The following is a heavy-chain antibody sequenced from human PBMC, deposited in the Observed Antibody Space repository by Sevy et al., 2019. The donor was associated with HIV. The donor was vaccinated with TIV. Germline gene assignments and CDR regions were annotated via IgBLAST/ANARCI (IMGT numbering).Heavy chain of an antibody. Sequence: GGSLRLSCAASGFTFDDYAMHWVRQAPGKGLEWVSLISWDGGSTYYADSVKGRFTTSRDNSKNSLYLQMNSLIAEDTALYYCAKVGFGELLLASYYMHVSGKATTVTVSS. D-gene: IGHD3-10*01. V-gene: IGHV3-43D*04. CDR1: GFTFDDYA. J-gene: IGHJ6*03. CDR3: AKVGFGELLLASYYMHV. CDR2: ISWDGGST.